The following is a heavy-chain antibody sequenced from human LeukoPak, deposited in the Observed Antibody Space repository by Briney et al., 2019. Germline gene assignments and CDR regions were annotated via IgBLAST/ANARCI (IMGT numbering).Heavy chain of an antibody. J-gene: IGHJ4*02. V-gene: IGHV3-53*01. CDR3: ARGRALGYSYGFNDFDY. D-gene: IGHD5-18*01. Sequence: GGSLRLSCAASGFTVSSNYMSWVRQAPGKGLEWVSVIYSVGSTYYADSVKGRFTISRDNSKNSLYLQMNSLRAEDTAVYYCARGRALGYSYGFNDFDYWGQGTLVTVSS. CDR1: GFTVSSNY. CDR2: IYSVGST.